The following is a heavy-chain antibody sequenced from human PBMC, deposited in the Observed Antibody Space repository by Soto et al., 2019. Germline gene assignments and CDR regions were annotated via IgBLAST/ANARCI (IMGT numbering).Heavy chain of an antibody. D-gene: IGHD2-15*01. CDR1: SGSISSGGYS. CDR2: IYHSGST. CDR3: ARARGGCSGGSCYFDY. Sequence: SEPLSLTCAVSSGSISSGGYSWSWIRQPPGKGLEWIGYIYHSGSTYYNPSLKSRVTISVDRSKNQFSLKLSSVTAADTAVYYCARARGGCSGGSCYFDYWGQGTLVTVSS. J-gene: IGHJ4*02. V-gene: IGHV4-30-2*01.